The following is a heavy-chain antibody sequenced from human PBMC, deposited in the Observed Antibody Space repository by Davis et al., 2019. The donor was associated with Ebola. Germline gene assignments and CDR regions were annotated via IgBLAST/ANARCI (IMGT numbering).Heavy chain of an antibody. D-gene: IGHD2-2*01. V-gene: IGHV5-51*01. J-gene: IGHJ4*02. Sequence: GESLKISCKDSGNSFSSHWIGWVRQMPGKGLEWMGIIYTGDSDTRYSPSFRGQVTSSADKSIKTAFLQWSSLKASDTATYYCARQGTTSWDSWGQGTLVTVSS. CDR2: IYTGDSDT. CDR3: ARQGTTSWDS. CDR1: GNSFSSHW.